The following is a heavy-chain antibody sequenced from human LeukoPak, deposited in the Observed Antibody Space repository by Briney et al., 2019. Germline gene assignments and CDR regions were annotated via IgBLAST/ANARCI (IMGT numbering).Heavy chain of an antibody. V-gene: IGHV3-48*03. D-gene: IGHD2-15*01. Sequence: GGSLRLSCTASGFTFSSYEMNWVRRPQGRGWGWVSYITSSGDTIYYADSVKGRFTISRDNAKNSLYLQMNSLRAEDTAVYYCARWRSAFDYWGQGTLVTVSS. CDR3: ARWRSAFDY. J-gene: IGHJ4*02. CDR1: GFTFSSYE. CDR2: ITSSGDTI.